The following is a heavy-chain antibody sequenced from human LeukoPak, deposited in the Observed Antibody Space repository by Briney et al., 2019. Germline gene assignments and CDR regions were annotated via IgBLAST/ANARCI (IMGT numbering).Heavy chain of an antibody. Sequence: SETLSLTCTVSGGSISSYYWSWIRQPAGKGLEWIGRIYTSGSTNYNPSLKSRVTMSVDTSKNQFSLKLSSVTAADTAVYYCARELYNWNYTPYGMDVWGQGTTVTVSS. J-gene: IGHJ6*02. D-gene: IGHD1-7*01. CDR2: IYTSGST. CDR3: ARELYNWNYTPYGMDV. CDR1: GGSISSYY. V-gene: IGHV4-4*07.